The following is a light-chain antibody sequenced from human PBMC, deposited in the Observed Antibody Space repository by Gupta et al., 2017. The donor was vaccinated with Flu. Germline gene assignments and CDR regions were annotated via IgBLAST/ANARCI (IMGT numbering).Light chain of an antibody. V-gene: IGLV2-11*03. CDR1: SSDVGGYNY. CDR2: DIS. J-gene: IGLJ3*02. CDR3: FPYASSDTVV. Sequence: SVTITATGTSSDVGGYNYVSCYQKPPANPIILLIYDISKRSSGVPRRFSASESCTTTSLTISAHEEEEADYYYDFPYASSDTVVFGGGTKLTVL.